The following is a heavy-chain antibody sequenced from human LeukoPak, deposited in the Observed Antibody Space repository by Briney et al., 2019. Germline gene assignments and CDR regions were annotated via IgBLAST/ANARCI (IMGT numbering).Heavy chain of an antibody. Sequence: SGPTLVKPTQTLTLTCTFSGFSLSTSGVGVGWIRQPPGKALEWLALIYWDDDKRYSPSLKSRLTIKDTSKNQVVLIMTNMDPVGRATLYCAHLSDSSGHPDAFDIWGQGTMVTVSS. CDR2: IYWDDDK. V-gene: IGHV2-5*02. D-gene: IGHD3-22*01. CDR3: AHLSDSSGHPDAFDI. CDR1: GFSLSTSGVG. J-gene: IGHJ3*02.